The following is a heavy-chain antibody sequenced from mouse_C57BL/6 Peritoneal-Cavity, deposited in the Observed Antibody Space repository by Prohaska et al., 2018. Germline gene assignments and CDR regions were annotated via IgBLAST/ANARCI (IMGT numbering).Heavy chain of an antibody. CDR3: ARSLYYYGSSYGYWYFDV. D-gene: IGHD1-1*01. J-gene: IGHJ1*03. CDR2: INPNNGGT. V-gene: IGHV1-26*01. Sequence: HGKSLEWIGDINPNNGGTSYNQKFKGKATLTVDKSSSTAYMELSSLTSEDSAVYYCARSLYYYGSSYGYWYFDVWGTGTTVTVSS.